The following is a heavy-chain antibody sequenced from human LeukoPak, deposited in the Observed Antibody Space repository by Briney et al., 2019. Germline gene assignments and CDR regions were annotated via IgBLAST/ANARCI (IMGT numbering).Heavy chain of an antibody. CDR1: GYTFTGYY. CDR2: INPNSGGT. D-gene: IGHD1-26*01. Sequence: ASVKVSCKASGYTFTGYYMHWVRQAPGQGLEWMGWINPNSGGTNYAQKFQGRVTMTRDTSTSTAYMELRSLRSDDTAVYYCARDREVGATPFDYWGQGTLVTVSS. V-gene: IGHV1-2*02. CDR3: ARDREVGATPFDY. J-gene: IGHJ4*02.